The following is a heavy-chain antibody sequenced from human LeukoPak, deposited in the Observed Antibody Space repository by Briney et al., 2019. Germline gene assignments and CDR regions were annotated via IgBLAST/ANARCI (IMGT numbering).Heavy chain of an antibody. D-gene: IGHD6-19*01. V-gene: IGHV3-21*01. CDR3: ARDEGSGWYSKRAFDY. J-gene: IGHJ4*02. CDR1: GFTFSSYS. Sequence: PGGSLRLSCAASGFTFSSYSMNWVRQAPGKGLEWVSSISSSSSSYIYYADSVKGRFTISRDNAKNSLYLQMNSLRAEDTAVYYCARDEGSGWYSKRAFDYWGQGTLVTVSS. CDR2: ISSSSSSYI.